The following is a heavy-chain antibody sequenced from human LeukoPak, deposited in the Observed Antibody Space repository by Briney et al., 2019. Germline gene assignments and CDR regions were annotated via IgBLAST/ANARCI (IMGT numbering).Heavy chain of an antibody. CDR3: AADLSDYGDQTGAFDI. CDR2: IVVGSGNT. J-gene: IGHJ3*02. CDR1: GFTFTSSA. Sequence: SVKVSCKASGFTFTSSAVQWVRQARGQRLEWIGWIVVGSGNTNYAQKFQERVTITRDMSTSTAYMELSSLRSEDTAVYYCAADLSDYGDQTGAFDIWGQGTMVTVSS. V-gene: IGHV1-58*01. D-gene: IGHD4-17*01.